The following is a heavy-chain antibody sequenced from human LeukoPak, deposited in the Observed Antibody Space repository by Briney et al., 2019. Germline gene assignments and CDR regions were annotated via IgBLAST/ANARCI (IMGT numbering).Heavy chain of an antibody. V-gene: IGHV3-21*01. CDR3: ARDGLGYCSGGSCYSDH. CDR2: ISTSSNYI. CDR1: GFTFSSYS. D-gene: IGHD2-15*01. Sequence: PGGSLRLSCAASGFTFSSYSMNWVRQAPGKGLEWVSSISTSSNYIYYADSVKGRFTISRDNAKNSLYLQMNSLRAEDTAVYYCARDGLGYCSGGSCYSDHWGQGTLVTVPS. J-gene: IGHJ4*02.